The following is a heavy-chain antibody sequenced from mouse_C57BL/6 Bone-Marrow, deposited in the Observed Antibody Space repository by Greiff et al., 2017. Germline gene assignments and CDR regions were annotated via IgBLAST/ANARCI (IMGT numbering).Heavy chain of an antibody. Sequence: LVESGAELVRPGASVKLSCKASGYTFTDYYINWVKQRPGQGLEWIARIYPGSGNTYYNEKFKGKATLTAEKSSSTAYMQLSSLTSEDSAVYFCAITTECAYWGQGTLVTVSA. V-gene: IGHV1-76*01. CDR1: GYTFTDYY. D-gene: IGHD1-2*01. CDR2: IYPGSGNT. J-gene: IGHJ3*01. CDR3: AITTECAY.